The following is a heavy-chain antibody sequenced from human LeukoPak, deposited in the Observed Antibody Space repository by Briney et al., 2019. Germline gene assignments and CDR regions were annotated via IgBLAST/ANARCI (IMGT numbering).Heavy chain of an antibody. V-gene: IGHV1-18*04. D-gene: IGHD3-10*01. J-gene: IGHJ6*02. CDR1: GYTFTGYY. CDR3: AREVVRGVDYYYGMDV. CDR2: ISAYNGNT. Sequence: ASVKVSCKASGYTFTGYYMHWVRQAPGQGLEWMGWISAYNGNTNYAQKLQGRVTMTTDTSTSTAYMELRSLRSDDTAVYYCAREVVRGVDYYYGMDVWGQGTTVTVSS.